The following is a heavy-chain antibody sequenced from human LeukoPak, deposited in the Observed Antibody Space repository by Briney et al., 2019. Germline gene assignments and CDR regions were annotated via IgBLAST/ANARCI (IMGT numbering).Heavy chain of an antibody. CDR2: ISGSGGST. CDR3: AKAQHN. Sequence: GLEWVSAISGSGGSTYYADSVKGRFTVFRDNAKNSLYLQMNSLRAEDTAVYYCAKAQHNWGQGTLVTVSS. J-gene: IGHJ4*02. V-gene: IGHV3-23*01.